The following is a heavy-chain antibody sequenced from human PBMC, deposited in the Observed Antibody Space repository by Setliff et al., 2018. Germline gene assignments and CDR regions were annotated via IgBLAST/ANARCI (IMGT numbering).Heavy chain of an antibody. CDR1: GASINSHY. Sequence: PSETLSLTCTVSGASINSHYWSWIRQPPGKGLEWIGLFFYSGDSRYNPSLKSRVTMSVDASRNQFSLKLSSVTAADTAIYYCARDRSYYASGSFTKWFDYWGQGTPVTVSS. D-gene: IGHD3-10*01. V-gene: IGHV4-59*11. CDR3: ARDRSYYASGSFTKWFDY. J-gene: IGHJ4*02. CDR2: FFYSGDS.